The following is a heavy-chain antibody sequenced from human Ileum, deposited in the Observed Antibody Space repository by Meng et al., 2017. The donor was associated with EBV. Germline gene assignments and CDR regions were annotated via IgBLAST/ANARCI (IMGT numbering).Heavy chain of an antibody. V-gene: IGHV4-4*03. CDR3: ARFDSSGYYFGGWFDP. Sequence: QLLLPHVALKWGEPPGTVARSCVICGGSISSSKGWMWVRQSPGPGLGWIGEIYHNGTTNDNPSLKRRVTISVDTSKNKFFLNLTSLTAADTAVYYCARFDSSGYYFGGWFDPWGQGILVTVSS. J-gene: IGHJ5*02. D-gene: IGHD3-22*01. CDR2: IYHNGTT. CDR1: GGSISSSKG.